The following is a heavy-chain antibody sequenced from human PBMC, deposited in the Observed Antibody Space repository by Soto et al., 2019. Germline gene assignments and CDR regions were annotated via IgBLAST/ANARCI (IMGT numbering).Heavy chain of an antibody. D-gene: IGHD3-22*01. CDR1: GYTFTSYA. CDR2: INAGNGNT. J-gene: IGHJ4*02. CDR3: ARDRTPYYYDSSGYGY. Sequence: ASVKVSCKASGYTFTSYAMHWVRQAPGQRLEWMGWINAGNGNTKYSQKFQGRVTITRDTSASTAYMELSSLRSEDTAVYYCARDRTPYYYDSSGYGYWGQGTLVTVSS. V-gene: IGHV1-3*01.